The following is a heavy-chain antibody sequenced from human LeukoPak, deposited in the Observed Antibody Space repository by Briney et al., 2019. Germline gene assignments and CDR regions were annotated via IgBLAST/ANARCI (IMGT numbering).Heavy chain of an antibody. V-gene: IGHV4-59*01. Sequence: SETLSLNCTVSGGSISSYYWSWIRQPPGKGLEWIGYIYYSGSTNYNPSLKSRVTMSVDTSKNQFSLKLSAVTAADTAVYYCARATGTYSSSWYYWGQGTLVTVSS. CDR1: GGSISSYY. J-gene: IGHJ4*02. CDR3: ARATGTYSSSWYY. D-gene: IGHD6-13*01. CDR2: IYYSGST.